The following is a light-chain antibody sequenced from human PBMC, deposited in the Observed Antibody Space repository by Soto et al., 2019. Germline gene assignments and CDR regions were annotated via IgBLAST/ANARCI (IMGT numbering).Light chain of an antibody. V-gene: IGLV2-8*01. Sequence: QSALTQPPSASGSPGQSVTISCTGTSSDVGGYNYVSWYQQHPGKAPKLMIYDVSKPPSGVPDRFSGSKSGNTASLTVSGLQAEDEADYYCSSYVGSNNFVFGTGTQLTVL. CDR2: DVS. J-gene: IGLJ7*01. CDR1: SSDVGGYNY. CDR3: SSYVGSNNFV.